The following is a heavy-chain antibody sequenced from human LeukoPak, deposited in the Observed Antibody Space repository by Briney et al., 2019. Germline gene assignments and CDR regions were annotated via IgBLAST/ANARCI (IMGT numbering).Heavy chain of an antibody. Sequence: GGSLRLSCAASGFIVSSNYMSWVRQAPGKGLEWVSVIFSSGSTYYADSVKGRFTISRDNSKNTLYLQMNSLRAEDTAVYFCTREGYTNGWYRNWGQGTLVTVSS. CDR2: IFSSGST. D-gene: IGHD6-19*01. CDR1: GFIVSSNY. CDR3: TREGYTNGWYRN. J-gene: IGHJ4*02. V-gene: IGHV3-53*01.